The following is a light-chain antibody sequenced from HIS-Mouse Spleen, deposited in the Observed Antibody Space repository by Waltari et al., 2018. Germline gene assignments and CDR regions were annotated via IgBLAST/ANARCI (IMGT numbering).Light chain of an antibody. Sequence: DIQMTQSPSTLSASVGDRVTITCRASQSISSWLAWYQQKPGKAPKLLIYEASSLESVVPSRFSGSGSGTEFTLTISSLQPDDFATYYCQQYNSYWTFGQGTKVEIK. V-gene: IGKV1-5*03. CDR3: QQYNSYWT. CDR2: EAS. CDR1: QSISSW. J-gene: IGKJ1*01.